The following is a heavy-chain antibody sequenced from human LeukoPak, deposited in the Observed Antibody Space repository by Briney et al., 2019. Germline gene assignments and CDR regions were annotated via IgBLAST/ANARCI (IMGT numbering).Heavy chain of an antibody. CDR2: IYPGDSDT. V-gene: IGHV5-51*01. Sequence: GESLKISCKGSRYSFTSYWIGWVRQMPEKGLEWMGIIYPGDSDTRYSPSFQGQVTISADKSISTAYLQWSSLKASDTAMYYCARSGIAAADPGGPFDYWGQGTLVTVSS. D-gene: IGHD6-13*01. J-gene: IGHJ4*02. CDR1: RYSFTSYW. CDR3: ARSGIAAADPGGPFDY.